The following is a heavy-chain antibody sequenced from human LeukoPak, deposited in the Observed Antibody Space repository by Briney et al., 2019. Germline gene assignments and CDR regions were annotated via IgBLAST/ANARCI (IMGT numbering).Heavy chain of an antibody. Sequence: SVKVSCKASGGTFSSYAISWVRQAPGQGLEWMGRIIPIFGTANYAQRFQGRVTITTDESTSTAYMELGSLRSEDTAVYYCAIGITMVRGVPPDDYWGQGTLVTVSS. CDR3: AIGITMVRGVPPDDY. D-gene: IGHD3-10*01. V-gene: IGHV1-69*05. CDR1: GGTFSSYA. CDR2: IIPIFGTA. J-gene: IGHJ4*02.